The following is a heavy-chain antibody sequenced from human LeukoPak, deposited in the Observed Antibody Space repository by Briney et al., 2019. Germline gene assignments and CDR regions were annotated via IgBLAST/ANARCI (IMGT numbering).Heavy chain of an antibody. D-gene: IGHD3-9*01. Sequence: SETLSPTCTVSGGSISSGGYYWSWIRQHPGKGLEWIGYIYYSSSTDYNPSLKSRFTMSVDTSKNQFSLKLSSVTAADTAVYFCASADYDMAFDIWGQGTMVTVSS. J-gene: IGHJ3*02. CDR1: GGSISSGGYY. CDR3: ASADYDMAFDI. V-gene: IGHV4-31*03. CDR2: IYYSSST.